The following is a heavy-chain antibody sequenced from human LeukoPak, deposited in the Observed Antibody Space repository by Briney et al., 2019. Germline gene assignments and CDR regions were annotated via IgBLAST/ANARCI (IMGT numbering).Heavy chain of an antibody. CDR1: GFTFSSYW. CDR2: IISGSSYM. V-gene: IGHV3-21*01. Sequence: GGPLRLSCAASGFTFSSYWMSWVRQAPGKGLQWVSSIISGSSYMSYADSVKGRFTISRDNAGNSLYLRMNSLRAEDTAVYYCARGNRIFDSWGQGTLVTVSS. CDR3: ARGNRIFDS. D-gene: IGHD1-14*01. J-gene: IGHJ4*02.